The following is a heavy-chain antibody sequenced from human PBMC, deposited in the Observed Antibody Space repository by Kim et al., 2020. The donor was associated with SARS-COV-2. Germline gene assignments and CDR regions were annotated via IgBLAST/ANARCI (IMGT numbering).Heavy chain of an antibody. CDR2: IDPSDSYT. V-gene: IGHV5-10-1*01. Sequence: GESLKISCKASGYSFSSFRISWVRQMPGKGLEWMGRIDPSDSYTNYNPSFEGHVIISADKSIDTAYLQWTSLKASDTAMYFCARRGDRELDYFPVWGQWT. CDR3: ARRGDRELDYFPV. CDR1: GYSFSSFR. D-gene: IGHD3-10*01. J-gene: IGHJ3*01.